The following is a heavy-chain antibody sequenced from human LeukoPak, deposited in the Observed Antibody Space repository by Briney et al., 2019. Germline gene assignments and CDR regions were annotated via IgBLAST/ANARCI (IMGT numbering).Heavy chain of an antibody. Sequence: SVKVSCKASGGTFSSYAISWVRQAPGQGLEWMRRIIPIFGTANYAQKFQGRVTITTDESTSTAYMELSSLRSEDTAVYYCAISGYGSLGGLDYWGQGTLVTVSS. CDR1: GGTFSSYA. CDR2: IIPIFGTA. CDR3: AISGYGSLGGLDY. D-gene: IGHD3-10*01. V-gene: IGHV1-69*05. J-gene: IGHJ4*02.